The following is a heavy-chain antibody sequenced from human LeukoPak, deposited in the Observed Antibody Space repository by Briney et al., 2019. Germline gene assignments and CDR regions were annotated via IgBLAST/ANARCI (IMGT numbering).Heavy chain of an antibody. CDR3: AREPTYYDFWSGYSWYYYYYMDV. Sequence: ASVKVSCKASGYTFTSYGISWVRQAPGHGLEWMGWISPYTGNTNFAQRLQDRVTMTRDMSTSTVYMGLSSLRSEDTAVYYCAREPTYYDFWSGYSWYYYYYMDVWGKGTTVTVSS. D-gene: IGHD3-3*01. CDR1: GYTFTSYG. J-gene: IGHJ6*03. V-gene: IGHV1-18*01. CDR2: ISPYTGNT.